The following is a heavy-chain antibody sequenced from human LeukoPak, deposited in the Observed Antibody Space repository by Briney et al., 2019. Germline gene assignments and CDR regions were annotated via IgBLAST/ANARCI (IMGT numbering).Heavy chain of an antibody. D-gene: IGHD5-18*01. Sequence: GGSLRLSCAASGFTFSSYAMSWVRQAPGKGLEWVSAISGSGGSTYYADSVKGRFTISRDNSKNTLYLQMNSLRAEDTAVYYCAKGGYSYGYRNWYFDLWGRGTLVTVSS. V-gene: IGHV3-23*01. J-gene: IGHJ2*01. CDR2: ISGSGGST. CDR1: GFTFSSYA. CDR3: AKGGYSYGYRNWYFDL.